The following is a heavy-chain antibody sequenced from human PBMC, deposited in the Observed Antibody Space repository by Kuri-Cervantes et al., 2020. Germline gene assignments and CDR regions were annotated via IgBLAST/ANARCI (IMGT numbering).Heavy chain of an antibody. J-gene: IGHJ4*02. CDR1: GFTFDDYA. D-gene: IGHD5-12*01. CDR2: ISWNSGSI. V-gene: IGHV3-9*01. CDR3: ARVPEKDIVATIFGD. Sequence: SLKISCAASGFTFDDYAMHWVRQAPGKGLEWVSGISWNSGSIGYADSVKGRFTISRDNAKNSLYLQMNSLRAEDTAVYYCARVPEKDIVATIFGDWGQGTLVTVSS.